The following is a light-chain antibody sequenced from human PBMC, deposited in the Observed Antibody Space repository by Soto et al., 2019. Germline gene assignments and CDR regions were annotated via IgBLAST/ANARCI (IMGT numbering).Light chain of an antibody. CDR2: SNN. CDR1: SSNIESNT. V-gene: IGLV1-44*01. Sequence: QSALTQPPSASGTPGQRVTISCSGSSSNIESNTVNWYQQLPGTPPKLLIYSNNQRPSGVPDRFSGSKSGTSASLAISGLQSEDEADYYCAAWDDTLNGVVFGGGTKVTVL. CDR3: AAWDDTLNGVV. J-gene: IGLJ2*01.